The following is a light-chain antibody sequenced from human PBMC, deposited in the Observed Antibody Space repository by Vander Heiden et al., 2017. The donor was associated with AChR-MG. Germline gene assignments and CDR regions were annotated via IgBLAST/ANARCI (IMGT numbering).Light chain of an antibody. V-gene: IGKV1-5*03. CDR3: QQYNTYSPA. Sequence: DIQMTQSPSTLSASVGDRVTITCRASQSISNWLAWYQQKPGKAPKLLMYESSTLETGVPSRFSGSRSGTEFTLTISSLQPDDCATYYCQQYNTYSPAFGQVTKLQIK. CDR1: QSISNW. CDR2: ESS. J-gene: IGKJ2*01.